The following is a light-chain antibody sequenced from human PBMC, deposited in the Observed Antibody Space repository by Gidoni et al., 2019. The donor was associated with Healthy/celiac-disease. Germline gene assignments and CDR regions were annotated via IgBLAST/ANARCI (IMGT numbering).Light chain of an antibody. CDR1: QRVSSY. CDR2: YAS. CDR3: QQRSNWPPIFT. Sequence: IVLTQSPATLPLSPGERDTVSCRATQRVSSYLAWYKQNRGQPARLLIYYASNRATGSPARFSGSGSATEYTLTISSLEPEDVAVYYCQQRSNWPPIFTFGPGTKVDIK. V-gene: IGKV3-11*01. J-gene: IGKJ3*01.